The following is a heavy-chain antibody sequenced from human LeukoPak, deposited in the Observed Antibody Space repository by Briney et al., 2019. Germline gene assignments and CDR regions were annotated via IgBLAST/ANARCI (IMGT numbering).Heavy chain of an antibody. Sequence: GASVKVSCKASGYTFTSYGISWVRQAPGQGLEWMGWISAYNGNTNYAQNFQGRVTLTTDTSTGTAYMELRNLRSDDTAVYYCARDVEGIPTGDTIVYFDYWGQGTLVTVSS. J-gene: IGHJ4*02. CDR1: GYTFTSYG. CDR3: ARDVEGIPTGDTIVYFDY. V-gene: IGHV1-18*01. CDR2: ISAYNGNT. D-gene: IGHD6-13*01.